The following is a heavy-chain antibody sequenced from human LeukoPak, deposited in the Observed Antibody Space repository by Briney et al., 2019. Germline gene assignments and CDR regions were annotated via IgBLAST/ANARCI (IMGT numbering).Heavy chain of an antibody. CDR1: GFTFSSYA. J-gene: IGHJ4*02. D-gene: IGHD5-18*01. CDR3: AKDEEVDTAMAYYFDY. V-gene: IGHV3-23*01. CDR2: ISGSGGST. Sequence: GGSLRLSCAASGFTFSSYAMSWVRQAPGKGLEWVSAISGSGGSTYYADSVKGRFTISRDNSKNTLYLQMNSLRAEDTAVYYCAKDEEVDTAMAYYFDYWGQGTLVTFSS.